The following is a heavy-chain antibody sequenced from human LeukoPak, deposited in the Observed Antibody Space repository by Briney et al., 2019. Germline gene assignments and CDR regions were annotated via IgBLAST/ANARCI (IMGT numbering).Heavy chain of an antibody. D-gene: IGHD3-22*01. CDR3: ARDQYYYDSSGYTY. Sequence: GGSLRLSCAASGFTFSDHYMSWIRQAPGKGLEWVSYISSSGSTIYYADSVKGQFTISRDNAKNSLYLQMNSLRAEDTAVYYCARDQYYYDSSGYTYWGQGTLVTVSS. V-gene: IGHV3-11*01. CDR2: ISSSGSTI. J-gene: IGHJ4*02. CDR1: GFTFSDHY.